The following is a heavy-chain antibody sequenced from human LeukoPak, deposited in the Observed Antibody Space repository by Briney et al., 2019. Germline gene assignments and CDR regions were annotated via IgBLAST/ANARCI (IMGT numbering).Heavy chain of an antibody. V-gene: IGHV4-59*08. CDR3: ARHRYYTVTDYYYYYYMDV. CDR2: IYYSGST. D-gene: IGHD4-17*01. J-gene: IGHJ6*03. CDR1: GGSISSYY. Sequence: SETLSLTCTVSGGSISSYYWSWIRQPPGKGLEWIGYIYYSGSTNYNPSLKSRVTISVDTSKNQFSLKLSSVTAADTAVYYCARHRYYTVTDYYYYYYMDVWGKGTTVTISS.